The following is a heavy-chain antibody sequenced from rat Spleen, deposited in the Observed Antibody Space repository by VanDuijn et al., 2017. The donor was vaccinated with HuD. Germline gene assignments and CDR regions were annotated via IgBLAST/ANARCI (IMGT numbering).Heavy chain of an antibody. J-gene: IGHJ2*01. CDR1: GFIFSDYY. CDR3: TTPRDTAGIPP. D-gene: IGHD1-9*01. CDR2: ISPSGGNT. V-gene: IGHV5-25*01. Sequence: EVQLVESGGGLAQPGRSLKLSCAGSGFIFSDYYMAWVRQAPKKGLEWVASISPSGGNTYYRDSVKGRFTISRDNAKSTLYLQMDSLRSEDTATYYCTTPRDTAGIPPWGQGVMVTVSS.